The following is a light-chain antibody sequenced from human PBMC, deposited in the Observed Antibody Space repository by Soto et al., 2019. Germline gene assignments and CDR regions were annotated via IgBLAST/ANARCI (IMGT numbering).Light chain of an antibody. V-gene: IGLV2-14*01. CDR3: NSYTDTNTYVI. CDR2: EVS. Sequence: QSVLTQPASVSGSPGQSITISCTGTSSDIGGYGYVSWYQQHPGKAPKLMIFEVSNRPSGVSNRFSGSKSGNTASLTISGLQAEDEADYYCNSYTDTNTYVIFGGGTKLTVL. CDR1: SSDIGGYGY. J-gene: IGLJ2*01.